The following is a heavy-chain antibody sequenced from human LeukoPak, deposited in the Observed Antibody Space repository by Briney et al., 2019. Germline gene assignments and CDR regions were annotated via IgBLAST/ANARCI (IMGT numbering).Heavy chain of an antibody. Sequence: GGSLRLSCAASGFTFSSYSFNWVRQAPGKGLEWVSYISSSGSTIYYADSVKGRFTISRDNAKNSLYLQMNSLRAEDTAVYYCAELGITMIGGVWGKGTTVTISS. CDR1: GFTFSSYS. CDR2: ISSSGSTI. D-gene: IGHD3-10*02. J-gene: IGHJ6*04. CDR3: AELGITMIGGV. V-gene: IGHV3-48*04.